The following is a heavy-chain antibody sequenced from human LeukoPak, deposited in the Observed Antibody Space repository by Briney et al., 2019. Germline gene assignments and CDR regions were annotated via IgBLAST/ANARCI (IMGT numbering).Heavy chain of an antibody. CDR1: GGTFSSYA. CDR3: ARDEEWELRNWFDP. D-gene: IGHD1-26*01. J-gene: IGHJ5*02. V-gene: IGHV1-69*04. CDR2: IIPILGIA. Sequence: ASVKVSCKASGGTFSSYAISWVRQAPGQGLEWMGRIIPILGIANYAQKFQGRVTITADKSTSTAYMELSSLRSEDTAVYYCARDEEWELRNWFDPWGQGTLATVSS.